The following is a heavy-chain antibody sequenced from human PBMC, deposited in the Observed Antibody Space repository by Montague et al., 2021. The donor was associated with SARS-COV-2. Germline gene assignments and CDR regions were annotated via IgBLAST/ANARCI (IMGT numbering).Heavy chain of an antibody. Sequence: YLRLSCASSGFPFSYYWMHWVRQAPGKGLVWVSRINSDGSDTSYADSVKGRFTVSRDNAKNTLYLQMDSLRAEDTAVYYCAREEAWDLMIDSWGRGTLVTVSS. J-gene: IGHJ4*02. CDR1: GFPFSYYW. CDR3: AREEAWDLMIDS. V-gene: IGHV3-74*01. D-gene: IGHD1-26*01. CDR2: INSDGSDT.